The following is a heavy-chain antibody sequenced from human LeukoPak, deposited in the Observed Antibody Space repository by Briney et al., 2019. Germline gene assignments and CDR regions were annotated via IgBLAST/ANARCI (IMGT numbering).Heavy chain of an antibody. Sequence: QPGGSLRLSCAASGFTVSSNYMSWVRQAPGKGLEWVAVIHSGGSTYYADSVKGRFTISRDNSKNTLFLQMNSLRGGDTAVYYCARESPGFDAFDIWGQGTMVTVSS. CDR3: ARESPGFDAFDI. V-gene: IGHV3-53*01. CDR2: IHSGGST. D-gene: IGHD3-10*01. J-gene: IGHJ3*02. CDR1: GFTVSSNY.